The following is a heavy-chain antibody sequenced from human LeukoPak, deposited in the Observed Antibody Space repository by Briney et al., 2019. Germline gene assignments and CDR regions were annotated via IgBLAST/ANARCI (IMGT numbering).Heavy chain of an antibody. CDR2: ISGSGGST. Sequence: GGSLRLSCAASGFTFSSYAMSWARQAPGKGLEWVSAISGSGGSTYYADSVKGRFTISRDNSKNTLYLQMNSLRAEDTAVYYCAESVLRFLEWSYFDYWGQGTLVTVSS. D-gene: IGHD3-3*01. CDR1: GFTFSSYA. V-gene: IGHV3-23*01. J-gene: IGHJ4*02. CDR3: AESVLRFLEWSYFDY.